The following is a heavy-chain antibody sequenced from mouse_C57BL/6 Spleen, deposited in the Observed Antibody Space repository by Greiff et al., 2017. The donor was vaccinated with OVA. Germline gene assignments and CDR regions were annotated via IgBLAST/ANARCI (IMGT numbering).Heavy chain of an antibody. Sequence: VQLQQSGAELVRPGASVTLSCKASGYTFTDYEMHWVKQTPVHGLEWIGAIDPETGGTAYNQKFKGKAILTADKSSSTAYMELRSLTSEDSAVYYCTNYYGSSYYFDYWGQGTTLTVSS. CDR2: IDPETGGT. CDR1: GYTFTDYE. V-gene: IGHV1-15*01. D-gene: IGHD1-1*01. J-gene: IGHJ2*01. CDR3: TNYYGSSYYFDY.